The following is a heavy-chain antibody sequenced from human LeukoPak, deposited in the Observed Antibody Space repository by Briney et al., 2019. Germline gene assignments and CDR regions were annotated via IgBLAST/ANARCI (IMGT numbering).Heavy chain of an antibody. V-gene: IGHV1-46*01. CDR1: GYTFTNNW. D-gene: IGHD3-10*01. Sequence: ASVKVSCKTSGYTFTNNWMHWVRQAPGQGLEWVGVINPTGTSTLYAQNFQGRVTLTRDMSTTTDYMELDRLRFDDTAVYYCARDSGEVPDYWGQGTLVTVSS. J-gene: IGHJ4*02. CDR3: ARDSGEVPDY. CDR2: INPTGTST.